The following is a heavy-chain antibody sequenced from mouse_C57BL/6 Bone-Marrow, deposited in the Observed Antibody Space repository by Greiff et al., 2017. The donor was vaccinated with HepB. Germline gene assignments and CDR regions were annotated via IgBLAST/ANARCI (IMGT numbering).Heavy chain of an antibody. Sequence: QVQLQQSGAELVKPGASVKLSCKASGYTFTEYTIHWVKQRSGQGLEWIGWFYPGSGSIKYNEKFKDKATLTADKSSSTVYMELSRLTSEDSAVYFYARHEIYYDGRDYAMDYWGQGTSVTVSS. CDR2: FYPGSGSI. CDR1: GYTFTEYT. CDR3: ARHEIYYDGRDYAMDY. V-gene: IGHV1-62-2*01. D-gene: IGHD1-1*01. J-gene: IGHJ4*01.